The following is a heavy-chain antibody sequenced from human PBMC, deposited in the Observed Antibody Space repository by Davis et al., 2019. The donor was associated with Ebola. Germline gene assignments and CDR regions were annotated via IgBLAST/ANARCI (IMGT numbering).Heavy chain of an antibody. CDR2: IKEDGNEK. J-gene: IGHJ4*02. D-gene: IGHD5-12*01. CDR1: GFTFSSYW. Sequence: GESLKLSCAASGFTFSSYWMTWVRQASGKGLEWVANIKEDGNEKYYVDSVKGRFTISRDNDKNSLYLQMNSLGAEDTAVYYCARESFGGDDYGGWGQGTLVTVSS. V-gene: IGHV3-7*03. CDR3: ARESFGGDDYGG.